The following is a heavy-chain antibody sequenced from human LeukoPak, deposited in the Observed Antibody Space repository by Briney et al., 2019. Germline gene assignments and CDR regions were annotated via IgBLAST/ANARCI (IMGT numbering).Heavy chain of an antibody. CDR3: ARDKGLWFGEIRGGFDY. CDR2: IYTSGST. CDR1: GGSISSSSYY. D-gene: IGHD3-10*01. V-gene: IGHV4-61*02. J-gene: IGHJ4*02. Sequence: SETLSLTCTVSGGSISSSSYYWGWIRQPAGKGLEWIGRIYTSGSTNYNPSLKSRVTMSVDTSKNQFSLKLSSVTAADTAVYYCARDKGLWFGEIRGGFDYWGQGTLVTVSS.